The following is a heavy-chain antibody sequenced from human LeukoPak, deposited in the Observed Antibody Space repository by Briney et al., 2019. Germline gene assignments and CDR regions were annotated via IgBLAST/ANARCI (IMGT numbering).Heavy chain of an antibody. CDR3: ARGWGLFDY. D-gene: IGHD7-27*01. V-gene: IGHV4-34*01. CDR1: GGSFSGYY. J-gene: IGHJ4*02. Sequence: SDTLSLTCAVYGGSFSGYYWSWIRQPPGKGLEWIGEINHSGSTNYNPSLRSRVTISVDTSKNQFSLKLSSVTAADTAVYYCARGWGLFDYWGQGTLVTVSS. CDR2: INHSGST.